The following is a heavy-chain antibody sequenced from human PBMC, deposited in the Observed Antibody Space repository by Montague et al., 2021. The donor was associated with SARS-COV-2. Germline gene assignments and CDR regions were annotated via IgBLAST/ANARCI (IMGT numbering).Heavy chain of an antibody. D-gene: IGHD3-10*01. CDR3: ARDCYDYGSGSYQRWFDP. Sequence: SEILSLTCTVSGYSISSGYYWGWIRQPPGKGLEWIGSIYHSGSTYYNPXXKSRVTISVDTSKNQFSLKLSSVTAADTAVYYCARDCYDYGSGSYQRWFDPWGQGTLVTVSS. J-gene: IGHJ5*02. CDR1: GYSISSGYY. V-gene: IGHV4-38-2*02. CDR2: IYHSGST.